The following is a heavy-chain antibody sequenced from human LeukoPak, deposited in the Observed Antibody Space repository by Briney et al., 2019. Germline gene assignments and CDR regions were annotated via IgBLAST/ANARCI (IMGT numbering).Heavy chain of an antibody. J-gene: IGHJ4*02. CDR1: GFTFSSYA. Sequence: GGSLRLSCAASGFTFSSYAMSWVRQAPGKGLEWVSAISGGGGSTYYADSVKGRFTISRDNSKNTVYLHMNDLRAEDTAVYYCARDFYDMVTGINYYFDPWGQGTLVTVSS. D-gene: IGHD3-9*01. CDR2: ISGGGGST. V-gene: IGHV3-23*01. CDR3: ARDFYDMVTGINYYFDP.